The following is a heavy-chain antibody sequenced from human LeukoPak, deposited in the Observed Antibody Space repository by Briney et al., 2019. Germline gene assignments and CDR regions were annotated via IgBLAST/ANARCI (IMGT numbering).Heavy chain of an antibody. Sequence: SETPSLTCTVSGGSISSYYWSWIRQPPGKGLEWIGYIYYSGSTNYNPSLKSRVTISVDTSKNQFSLKLSSVTAADTAVYYCARVGGYDFDYYYYYMDVWGKGTTVTISS. CDR3: ARVGGYDFDYYYYYMDV. CDR2: IYYSGST. J-gene: IGHJ6*03. CDR1: GGSISSYY. D-gene: IGHD5-12*01. V-gene: IGHV4-59*01.